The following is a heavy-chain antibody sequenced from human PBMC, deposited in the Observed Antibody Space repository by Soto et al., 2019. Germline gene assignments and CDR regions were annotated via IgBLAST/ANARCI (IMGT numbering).Heavy chain of an antibody. J-gene: IGHJ5*02. Sequence: ASVKVSCKASGYTFTSYGISWVRQAPGQGLEWMGWISAYNGNTNYAQKLQGRVTMTTDTSTSTAYMELRSLRSDDTAVYYCARAPADIVLMVYAPTDVNWFDPWGQGTRVTVSS. V-gene: IGHV1-18*01. CDR3: ARAPADIVLMVYAPTDVNWFDP. D-gene: IGHD2-8*01. CDR2: ISAYNGNT. CDR1: GYTFTSYG.